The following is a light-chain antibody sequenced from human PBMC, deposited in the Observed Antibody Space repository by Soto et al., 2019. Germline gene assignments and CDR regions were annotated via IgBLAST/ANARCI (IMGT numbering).Light chain of an antibody. V-gene: IGKV1-39*01. CDR2: AAS. CDR1: QSIATH. J-gene: IGKJ5*01. Sequence: DIQMTQSPSSLSASVGDRVTITCRASQSIATHLNWYQQKPGKAPKLLIYAASSLQNGVPSWFRGGGSGTNFTLITINLQPADFAPSYCQQTYSTLSFTFGPGTRLEIK. CDR3: QQTYSTLSFT.